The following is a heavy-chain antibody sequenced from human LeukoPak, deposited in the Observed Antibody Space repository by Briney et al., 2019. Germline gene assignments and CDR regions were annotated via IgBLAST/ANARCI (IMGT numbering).Heavy chain of an antibody. D-gene: IGHD6-19*01. CDR3: AKTTTGYSSGRYPGWPVDY. CDR1: GFTFSSYA. J-gene: IGHJ4*02. CDR2: ISGSGGGT. Sequence: GGSLRLSCAASGFTFSSYAVSWVRQAPGKGREWVSAISGSGGGTYYADSVKGRFTISRDNSKNTLYLQMNSLSTEDTAAYYCAKTTTGYSSGRYPGWPVDYWGQGTLVTVSS. V-gene: IGHV3-23*01.